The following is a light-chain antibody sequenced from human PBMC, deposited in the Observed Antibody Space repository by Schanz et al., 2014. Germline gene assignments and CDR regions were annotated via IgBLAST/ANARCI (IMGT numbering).Light chain of an antibody. J-gene: IGLJ1*01. CDR3: SSYTSSNTLGV. Sequence: QSALTQPASVSGSPGQSITISCTGTSSDVGGYNLVSWYQQYPGKAPKLMIYEVNKRPSGVSDRFSGSKSGNTASLTISGLQAEDEADYYCSSYTSSNTLGVFGTGTKLTVL. CDR2: EVN. V-gene: IGLV2-14*02. CDR1: SSDVGGYNL.